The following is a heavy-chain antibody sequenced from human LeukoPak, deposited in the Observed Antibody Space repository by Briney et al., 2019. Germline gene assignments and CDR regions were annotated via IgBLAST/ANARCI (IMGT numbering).Heavy chain of an antibody. CDR2: IYYSGST. Sequence: PSETLSLTCTVSGGSISSSSYYWGWIRQPPGKGLEWIGSIYYSGSTYYNPSLKSRVTISVDTSKNQFSLKLSSVTAADTAVYYCASLPRLRFLEWLLDDWGQGTLVTVSS. V-gene: IGHV4-39*01. J-gene: IGHJ4*02. CDR3: ASLPRLRFLEWLLDD. D-gene: IGHD3-3*01. CDR1: GGSISSSSYY.